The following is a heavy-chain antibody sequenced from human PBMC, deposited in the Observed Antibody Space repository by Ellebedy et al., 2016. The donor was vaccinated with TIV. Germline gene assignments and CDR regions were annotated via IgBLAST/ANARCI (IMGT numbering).Heavy chain of an antibody. CDR1: GDSISSTDYY. D-gene: IGHD6-13*01. Sequence: SETLSLXXTVSGDSISSTDYYWSWIHKPPGKGLVWIGYINYSVNTYYTPSLKSRLSISIDTSKNQFSLNLRSVTAADTAMYFCARDRPDPTAAPGTDGDWFDPWGQGTLVTVSS. J-gene: IGHJ5*02. CDR2: INYSVNT. CDR3: ARDRPDPTAAPGTDGDWFDP. V-gene: IGHV4-30-4*01.